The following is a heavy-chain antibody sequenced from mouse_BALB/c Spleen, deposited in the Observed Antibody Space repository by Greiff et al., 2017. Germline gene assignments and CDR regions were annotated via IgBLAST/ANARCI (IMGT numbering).Heavy chain of an antibody. CDR1: GFSLTSYG. J-gene: IGHJ4*01. CDR3: ARDSLLRLPYAMDY. CDR2: IWAGGST. Sequence: VKLVESGPGLVAPSQSLSITCTVSGFSLTSYGVHWVRQPPGKGLEWLGVIWAGGSTNYNSALMSRLSISKDNSKSQVFLKMNSLQTDDTAMYYCARDSLLRLPYAMDYWGQGTSVTVSS. D-gene: IGHD1-2*01. V-gene: IGHV2-9*02.